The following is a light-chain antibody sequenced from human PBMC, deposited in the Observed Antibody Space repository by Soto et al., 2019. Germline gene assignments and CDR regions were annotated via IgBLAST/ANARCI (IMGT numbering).Light chain of an antibody. V-gene: IGKV3-20*01. CDR1: QSVSSNY. CDR2: GAS. CDR3: QQYGSSPLT. Sequence: EIVLTQSPGTLSLSPGERGTLSCRASQSVSSNYLAWYQQKPGQAPRLLIYGASSRATGIPDRFSGSGSGTDFTLTISRLEPDDFALYYCQQYGSSPLTFGGGTKVEIK. J-gene: IGKJ4*01.